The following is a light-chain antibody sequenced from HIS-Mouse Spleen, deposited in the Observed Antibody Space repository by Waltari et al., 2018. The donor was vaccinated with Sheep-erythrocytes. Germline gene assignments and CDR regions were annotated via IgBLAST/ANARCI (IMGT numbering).Light chain of an antibody. Sequence: QSALTQPASVSGSPGQSITIACTGPTRAVGGYYLAPWYQQHPGKAPKLMIYEGSKRPSGVSNRFSGSKSGNTASLTISGLQAEDEADYYCCSYAGSSTPWVFGGGTKLTVL. CDR1: TRAVGGYYL. V-gene: IGLV2-23*01. CDR2: EGS. J-gene: IGLJ3*02. CDR3: CSYAGSSTPWV.